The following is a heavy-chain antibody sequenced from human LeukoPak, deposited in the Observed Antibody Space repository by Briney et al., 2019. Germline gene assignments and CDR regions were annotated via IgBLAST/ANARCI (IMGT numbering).Heavy chain of an antibody. Sequence: GGSLRLSCAASGFTFSGSAMHWVRQASGKGLEWVGRIRSKANSYATAYAASVEGRFTISRDDSKNTADLQMNSLKTEDTAVYYCSRLRWSNYYYYMDVWGKGTTVTVSS. J-gene: IGHJ6*03. CDR2: IRSKANSYAT. V-gene: IGHV3-73*01. D-gene: IGHD4-23*01. CDR1: GFTFSGSA. CDR3: SRLRWSNYYYYMDV.